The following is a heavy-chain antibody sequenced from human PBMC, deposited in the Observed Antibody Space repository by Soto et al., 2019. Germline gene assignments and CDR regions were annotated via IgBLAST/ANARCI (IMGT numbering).Heavy chain of an antibody. CDR1: GGSFSSYY. D-gene: IGHD2-2*01. Sequence: QVQLQQWGAGLLKPSETLSLTCAVYGGSFSSYYSSWIRQPPGKGLEWIGQINHYGSTDYNPSLKSRVTISVDTSKNHFSLRLSSVTAADTAMYYCATHCSSTSCYYTFDPWGQGTLVTVSS. CDR2: INHYGST. J-gene: IGHJ5*02. CDR3: ATHCSSTSCYYTFDP. V-gene: IGHV4-34*01.